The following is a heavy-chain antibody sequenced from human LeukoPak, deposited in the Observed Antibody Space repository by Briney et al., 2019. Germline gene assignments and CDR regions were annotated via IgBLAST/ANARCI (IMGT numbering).Heavy chain of an antibody. CDR3: ARARGQQLVYYYYYYYMDV. J-gene: IGHJ6*03. CDR2: IYTSGST. CDR1: GGSISSYY. V-gene: IGHV4-4*07. Sequence: SETLSLTCTVSGGSISSYYWSWIRQPAGKGLEWIGRIYTSGSTNYNPSLKSRVTMSVDTSKNQFSLKLSSVTAADTAVYYCARARGQQLVYYYYYYYMDVWGKGTTVTVSS. D-gene: IGHD6-13*01.